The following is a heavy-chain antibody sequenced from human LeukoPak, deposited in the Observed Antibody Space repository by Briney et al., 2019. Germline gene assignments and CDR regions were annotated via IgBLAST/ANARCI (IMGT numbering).Heavy chain of an antibody. Sequence: PSETLSLTCTVSGGSISSSSYYWGWIRQPPGKGLEWIGSIYYSGSTYYNPSLKSRVTISVDTSKNQFSLKLSSVTAADTAVYYCARGYCTNAVCSLGPTQEWGQGTLVTVSS. D-gene: IGHD2-8*01. CDR1: GGSISSSSYY. V-gene: IGHV4-39*07. J-gene: IGHJ4*02. CDR2: IYYSGST. CDR3: ARGYCTNAVCSLGPTQE.